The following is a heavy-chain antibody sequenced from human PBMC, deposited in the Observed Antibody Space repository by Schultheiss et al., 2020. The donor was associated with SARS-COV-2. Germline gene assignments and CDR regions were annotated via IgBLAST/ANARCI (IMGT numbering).Heavy chain of an antibody. CDR2: IYHSGST. CDR1: GGSISSYY. D-gene: IGHD2-2*01. V-gene: IGHV4-59*12. J-gene: IGHJ5*02. Sequence: SETLSLTCTVSGGSISSYYWSWIRQPPGKGLEWIGEIYHSGSTNYNPSLKSRVTISVDKSKNQFSLKLSSVTAADTAVYYCARVGGYCSSTSCPNWFDPWGQGTLVTVSS. CDR3: ARVGGYCSSTSCPNWFDP.